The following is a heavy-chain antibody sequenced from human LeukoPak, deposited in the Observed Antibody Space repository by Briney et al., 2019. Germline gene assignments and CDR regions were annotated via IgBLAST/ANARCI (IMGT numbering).Heavy chain of an antibody. V-gene: IGHV3-9*03. CDR1: GFTFDGYA. CDR2: ISWNSGSI. CDR3: AKGYCSSTSCYPFDY. Sequence: GGSLRLSCAASGFTFDGYAMHWVRQAPGKGLEWVSGISWNSGSIGYADSVKGRFTISRDNAKNSLYLQMNSLRAEDMALYYCAKGYCSSTSCYPFDYWGQGTLVTVSS. J-gene: IGHJ4*02. D-gene: IGHD2-2*01.